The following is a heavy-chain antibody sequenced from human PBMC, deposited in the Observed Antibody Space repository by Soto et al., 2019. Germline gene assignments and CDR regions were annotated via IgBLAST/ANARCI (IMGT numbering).Heavy chain of an antibody. CDR3: AKGVGLVTQGIDY. Sequence: EVQLLESGGDLTQPGGSLRLSCAASGFTFSSFAMPWVRQAPGKGLEWVSTISRSGSATYSADSAKGRFTISRDNSKNMLYLQMNSLSVEDTAVYYCAKGVGLVTQGIDYWGQGTLVTVSA. D-gene: IGHD5-12*01. J-gene: IGHJ4*02. CDR1: GFTFSSFA. V-gene: IGHV3-23*01. CDR2: ISRSGSAT.